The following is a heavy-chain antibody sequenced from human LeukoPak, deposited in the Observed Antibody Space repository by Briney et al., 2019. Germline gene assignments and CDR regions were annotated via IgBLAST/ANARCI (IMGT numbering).Heavy chain of an antibody. J-gene: IGHJ3*02. CDR2: IIPIFGTA. Sequence: SVKVSCKASGGTFSSYAISWVRQAPGQGLEWMGGIIPIFGTANYAQKFQGRVTITADESTSTAYMELSSLRSEDTAVYYCARHQRGHSDAFDIWGQGTMVNVSS. CDR3: ARHQRGHSDAFDI. CDR1: GGTFSSYA. V-gene: IGHV1-69*13. D-gene: IGHD4-23*01.